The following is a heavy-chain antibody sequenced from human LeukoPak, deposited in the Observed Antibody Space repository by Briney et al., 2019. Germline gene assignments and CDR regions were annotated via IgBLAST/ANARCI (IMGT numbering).Heavy chain of an antibody. D-gene: IGHD3-10*01. V-gene: IGHV4-30-4*01. CDR1: GGSISSGDYY. Sequence: PSETLSLTCTVSGGSISSGDYYWSWIRQPPGKGLEWIGYIYYSGSTYYNPSLKSRVTISVDTSKNQFSLKLSPVTAADTAVYYCASRISLYYFDYWGQGTLVIVSS. CDR2: IYYSGST. J-gene: IGHJ4*02. CDR3: ASRISLYYFDY.